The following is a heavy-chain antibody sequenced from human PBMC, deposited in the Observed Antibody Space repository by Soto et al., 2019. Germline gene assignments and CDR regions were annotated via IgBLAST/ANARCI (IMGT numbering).Heavy chain of an antibody. J-gene: IGHJ6*02. CDR1: VDSITTYY. V-gene: IGHV4-4*07. CDR2: IDTSGNT. D-gene: IGHD6-13*01. CDR3: ARYSNNWFQTEGMDV. Sequence: ASETLSLTCTVSVDSITTYYWSWIRQPAGKGLEWIGRIDTSGNTTYNPSLKSRVTMAVDRSKKQFSLKLTSVTAADTAVYYCARYSNNWFQTEGMDVWGQGTTVTVSS.